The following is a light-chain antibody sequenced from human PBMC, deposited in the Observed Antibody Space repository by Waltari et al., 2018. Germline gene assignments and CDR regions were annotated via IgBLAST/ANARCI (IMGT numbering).Light chain of an antibody. J-gene: IGLJ3*02. Sequence: QSALTQPASVSGSPGQSITISCTGTSSDVGFYNYVSWYQQHPGKDPKLILYDVFARSSGVSNRFSGSQSGNTASLTISGLQAEDEADYYCNSYAGSSSWVFGGGTKLTVL. CDR2: DVF. CDR1: SSDVGFYNY. V-gene: IGLV2-14*01. CDR3: NSYAGSSSWV.